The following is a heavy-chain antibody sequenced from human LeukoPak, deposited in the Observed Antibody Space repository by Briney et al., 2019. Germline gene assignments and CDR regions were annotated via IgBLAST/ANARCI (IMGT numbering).Heavy chain of an antibody. CDR3: ARDLGYYDSSGFYHYYFDL. CDR2: IYYSGST. V-gene: IGHV4-59*12. J-gene: IGHJ2*01. Sequence: SETLSLTCTVSGGSISSYYWSWIRQPPGKGLEWIGYIYYSGSTNYNPSLKSRVTISVDTSKNQFSLKLSSVTAADTAVYYCARDLGYYDSSGFYHYYFDLWGRGTLVTVSS. D-gene: IGHD3-22*01. CDR1: GGSISSYY.